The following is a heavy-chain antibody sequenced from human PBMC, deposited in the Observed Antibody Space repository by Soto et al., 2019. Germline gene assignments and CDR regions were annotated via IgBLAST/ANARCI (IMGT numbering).Heavy chain of an antibody. V-gene: IGHV3-23*01. CDR2: ISGSGGST. CDR1: GFTFSSYA. Sequence: EVQLLESGGGLVQPGGSLRLSCAASGFTFSSYAMSWVRQAPGKGLEWVSAISGSGGSTYYADSVKGRFTISRDHSKNTLYLQMNSLRAEDTDVYYCANNRDFDIVATTVDYWGQGTLVTVSS. J-gene: IGHJ4*02. CDR3: ANNRDFDIVATTVDY. D-gene: IGHD5-12*01.